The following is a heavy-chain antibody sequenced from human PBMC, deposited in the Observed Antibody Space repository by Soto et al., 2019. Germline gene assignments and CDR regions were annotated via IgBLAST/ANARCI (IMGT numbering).Heavy chain of an antibody. CDR1: GGTFSSYA. Sequence: QVQLVQSGAEVKKPGSSVKVSCKASGGTFSSYAISWVRQAPGQGLEWMGGSIPIFGTANYAQKFQGRVTITADESTRTAYMELSSLRSEDTAVYSGATYNYFWRGATTGMDFGRQGTTVTVS. J-gene: IGHJ6*02. V-gene: IGHV1-69*12. CDR2: SIPIFGTA. CDR3: ATYNYFWRGATTGMDF. D-gene: IGHD3-3*01.